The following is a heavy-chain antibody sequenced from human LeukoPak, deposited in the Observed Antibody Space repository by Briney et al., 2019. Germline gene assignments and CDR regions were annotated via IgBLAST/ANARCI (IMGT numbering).Heavy chain of an antibody. Sequence: GGSLRLSCAASGFTVSSNYMSWVRQAPGKGLEWVSVIYSGGSTYYADSVKGRFTISRDNSKNTLYLQMNSLRAEDTAVYYCAKDLDGDYERNYYYGMDVWGQGTTVTVSS. D-gene: IGHD4-17*01. V-gene: IGHV3-66*01. CDR1: GFTVSSNY. CDR3: AKDLDGDYERNYYYGMDV. CDR2: IYSGGST. J-gene: IGHJ6*02.